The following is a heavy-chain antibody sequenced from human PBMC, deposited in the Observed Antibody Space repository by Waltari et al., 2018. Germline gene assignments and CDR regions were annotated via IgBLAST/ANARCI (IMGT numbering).Heavy chain of an antibody. CDR2: ISYDGSNK. J-gene: IGHJ4*02. Sequence: QVQLVESGGGVVQPGRSLRLSCAASGFTFSSYAMHWVRQAPGKGLEWVAVISYDGSNKYYADSVKGRFTISRDNSKNTLYLQMNSLRAEDTAVYYCARDTYLATVAYYFDYWGQGTLVTVSS. D-gene: IGHD4-17*01. CDR3: ARDTYLATVAYYFDY. CDR1: GFTFSSYA. V-gene: IGHV3-30-3*01.